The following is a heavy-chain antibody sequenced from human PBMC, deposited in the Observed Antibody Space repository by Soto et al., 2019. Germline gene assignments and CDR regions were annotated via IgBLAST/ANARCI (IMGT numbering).Heavy chain of an antibody. CDR2: IYPGDSDA. Sequence: GESLKISCKCSGYSFTSYWIAWVRQVPGKGLEYLGIIYPGDSDARYSPSFQGQVTISADKSISTAYLQCSSLKASDTAIYYVARARVATPRLEDPFDIWGQGTLVTVSP. CDR1: GYSFTSYW. V-gene: IGHV5-51*01. J-gene: IGHJ3*02. CDR3: ARARVATPRLEDPFDI. D-gene: IGHD5-12*01.